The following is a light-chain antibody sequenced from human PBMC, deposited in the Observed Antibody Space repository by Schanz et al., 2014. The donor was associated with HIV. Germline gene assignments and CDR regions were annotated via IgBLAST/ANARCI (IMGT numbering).Light chain of an antibody. CDR2: NTY. J-gene: IGLJ3*02. Sequence: QSVLTQSPSVSGAPGQRVTISCTGSSSNIGAGHNVHWYQQLPGTAPKLLIYNTYTRPSGVPDRFSGSKSGTSASLAISGLQSEDEADYYCTTWDDSLNGWVFGGGTKLTVL. V-gene: IGLV1-40*01. CDR3: TTWDDSLNGWV. CDR1: SSNIGAGHN.